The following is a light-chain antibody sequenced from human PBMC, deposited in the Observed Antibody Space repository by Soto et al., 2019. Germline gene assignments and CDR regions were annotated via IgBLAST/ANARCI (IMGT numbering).Light chain of an antibody. Sequence: EIVMTQSPATLSVSPGERVTFSCRASQSVSTNLAWYQHKPGQAPRLLISGASSRTTGIPDRFSGSGSGTAFTLTISSLEPEDFAFYYCQQRSTWPTFGQGTRVDI. V-gene: IGKV3-11*01. CDR1: QSVSTN. CDR3: QQRSTWPT. CDR2: GAS. J-gene: IGKJ5*01.